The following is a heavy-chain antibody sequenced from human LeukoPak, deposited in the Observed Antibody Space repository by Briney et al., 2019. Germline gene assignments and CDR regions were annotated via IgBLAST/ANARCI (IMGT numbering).Heavy chain of an antibody. J-gene: IGHJ6*02. CDR2: TYPGDSDT. CDR3: ARHGVYYDSSGYSNYYYYGMDV. CDR1: GYSFTSYW. D-gene: IGHD3-22*01. V-gene: IGHV5-51*01. Sequence: GESLKISCKGSGYSFTSYWIGWVRQMPGKGLEWMGITYPGDSDTRYSPSFQGQVTISADKSISTAYLQWSSLKASDTAMYYCARHGVYYDSSGYSNYYYYGMDVWGQGTTVTVSS.